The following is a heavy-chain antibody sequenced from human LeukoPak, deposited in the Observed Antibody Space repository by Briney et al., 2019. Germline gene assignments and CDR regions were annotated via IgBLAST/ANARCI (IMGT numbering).Heavy chain of an antibody. V-gene: IGHV3-23*01. D-gene: IGHD3-22*01. J-gene: IGHJ3*02. CDR1: GFTFSFYE. CDR3: AKPGDSSGYSFVDI. CDR2: ISSGGDFT. Sequence: GGSLRLSCAASGFTFSFYEMNWVRQAPGKGLEWVSAISSGGDFTNYADSVKGRFTISRDNSKNTLYLQMNSLRAEDTAVYYCAKPGDSSGYSFVDIWGQGTMVTVSS.